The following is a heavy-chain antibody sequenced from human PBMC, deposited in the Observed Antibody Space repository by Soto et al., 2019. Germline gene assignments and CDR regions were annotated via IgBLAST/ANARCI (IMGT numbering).Heavy chain of an antibody. J-gene: IGHJ4*02. V-gene: IGHV3-23*01. Sequence: GGSLRLSCAASGFTFSSYAMSWVRQAPGKGLEWVSAISGSGGSTYYADSVKGRFTISRDNSKNTPYLQMNSLRAEDAAVYYCAKLITMIVVAPYDYWGQGTLVTVSS. CDR2: ISGSGGST. CDR1: GFTFSSYA. D-gene: IGHD3-22*01. CDR3: AKLITMIVVAPYDY.